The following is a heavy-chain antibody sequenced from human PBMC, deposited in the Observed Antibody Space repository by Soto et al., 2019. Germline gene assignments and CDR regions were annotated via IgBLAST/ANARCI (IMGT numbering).Heavy chain of an antibody. CDR1: GFAFSRYA. CDR2: LSGSGGTT. CDR3: AKSGRVPAAIKGRPSDAFDF. Sequence: EVQLLESGGGLVQPGGSLRLSCAAPGFAFSRYAMSWVRQAPGKGLEWVSALSGSGGTTYYADSVRGRFTISRDNSRNTLYLQMNSLRAEDTAVYFCAKSGRVPAAIKGRPSDAFDFWGQGTMVTVSS. V-gene: IGHV3-23*01. J-gene: IGHJ3*01. D-gene: IGHD2-2*01.